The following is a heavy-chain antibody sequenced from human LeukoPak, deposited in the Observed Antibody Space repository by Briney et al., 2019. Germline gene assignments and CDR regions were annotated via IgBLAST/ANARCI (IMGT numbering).Heavy chain of an antibody. Sequence: GGSLRLSCAASGFTFDDYAMHWVRQAPGKGLEWVSGISWNSGSIGYADSVKGRFTISRDNAKNSLYLQMNSLRAEDTALYYCAKDMYNWGIAAAGNWGQGTLVTVSS. V-gene: IGHV3-9*01. CDR1: GFTFDDYA. J-gene: IGHJ4*02. CDR2: ISWNSGSI. D-gene: IGHD6-13*01. CDR3: AKDMYNWGIAAAGN.